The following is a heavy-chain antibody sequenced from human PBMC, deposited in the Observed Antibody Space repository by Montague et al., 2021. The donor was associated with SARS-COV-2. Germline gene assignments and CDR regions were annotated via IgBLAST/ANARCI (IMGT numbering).Heavy chain of an antibody. J-gene: IGHJ3*02. D-gene: IGHD3-9*01. CDR2: INQDGTS. CDR1: RGSFSNYY. V-gene: IGHV4-34*01. Sequence: SETLSLTCAVSRGSFSNYYWTWVRQAPGKGLIWIGEINQDGTSNYNPSLKSRVTLSIDTSENQISLKVTSVTAGDTAVYYCARGRPFRMTMRHFERTSSGALDMWGQGTTVIVSS. CDR3: ARGRPFRMTMRHFERTSSGALDM.